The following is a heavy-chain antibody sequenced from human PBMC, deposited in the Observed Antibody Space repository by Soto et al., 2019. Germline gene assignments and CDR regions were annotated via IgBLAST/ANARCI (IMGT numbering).Heavy chain of an antibody. CDR3: AKGAATRYYYMDV. CDR1: GFTFDDYA. V-gene: IGHV3-9*01. CDR2: ISWNSGNI. J-gene: IGHJ6*03. Sequence: GGSLRLSCAASGFTFDDYAMHWVRQAPGKGLEWVSGISWNSGNIGYADSVKGRFTISRDNDKNSLYLQMNSLRVEDTALYYCAKGAATRYYYMDVWGKGTTVTVSS. D-gene: IGHD2-15*01.